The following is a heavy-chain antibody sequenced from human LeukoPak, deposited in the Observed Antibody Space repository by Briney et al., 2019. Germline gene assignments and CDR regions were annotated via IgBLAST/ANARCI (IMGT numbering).Heavy chain of an antibody. CDR2: IYYSVST. Sequence: SETLSLTCTVSGGSISSFYWSWIRQPPGKGLEWIGYIYYSVSTNYNPSLKSRVTISVDTSKNQFSLKLSSVTAADTAVYYCARGRLGYCSGGSCYSPHHWGQGTLVTVSS. J-gene: IGHJ5*02. CDR1: GGSISSFY. D-gene: IGHD2-15*01. V-gene: IGHV4-59*01. CDR3: ARGRLGYCSGGSCYSPHH.